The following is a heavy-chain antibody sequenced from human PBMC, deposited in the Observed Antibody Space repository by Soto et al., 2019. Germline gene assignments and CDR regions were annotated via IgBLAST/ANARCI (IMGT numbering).Heavy chain of an antibody. V-gene: IGHV4-31*03. CDR1: NGSISSGDYK. CDR2: IYYSGST. CDR3: ARGLLDCSGGSFPQYYYYYYGMDV. D-gene: IGHD2-15*01. Sequence: SETLSLTCTVSNGSISSGDYKWSWIRRHPGKGLEWIGYIYYSGSTYYNPSLKSRVTIAVDTSKNQFSLKLSSVTAADTAVYYGARGLLDCSGGSFPQYYYYYYGMDVWGQGTTVTVSS. J-gene: IGHJ6*02.